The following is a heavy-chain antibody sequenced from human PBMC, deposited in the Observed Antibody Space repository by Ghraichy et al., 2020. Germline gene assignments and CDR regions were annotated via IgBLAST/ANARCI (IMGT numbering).Heavy chain of an antibody. CDR1: GYTFTSYG. CDR2: ISAYNGNT. J-gene: IGHJ6*02. V-gene: IGHV1-18*01. CDR3: ARVPKQQLVQVYYYYGMDV. Sequence: ASVKVSCKASGYTFTSYGISWVRQAPGQGLEWMGWISAYNGNTNYAQKLQGRVTMTTDTPTSTAYMELRSLRSDDTAVYYCARVPKQQLVQVYYYYGMDVWGQGTTVTVSS. D-gene: IGHD6-13*01.